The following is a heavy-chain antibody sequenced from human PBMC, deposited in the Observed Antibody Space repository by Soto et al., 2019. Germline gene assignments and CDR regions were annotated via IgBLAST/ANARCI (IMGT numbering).Heavy chain of an antibody. Sequence: QVQLQESGPGLVKPSGTLSLTCAVSGGSISSSNWWSWVRQPPGKGLEWIGEIYHSGSTNDNPSLKCRVTTSVDKSKDQLSRKLSSVTAADTAVYYCARDYMVRGVMRWFDPWGQGTLVFVSS. CDR3: ARDYMVRGVMRWFDP. CDR1: GGSISSSNW. J-gene: IGHJ5*02. CDR2: IYHSGST. V-gene: IGHV4-4*02. D-gene: IGHD3-10*01.